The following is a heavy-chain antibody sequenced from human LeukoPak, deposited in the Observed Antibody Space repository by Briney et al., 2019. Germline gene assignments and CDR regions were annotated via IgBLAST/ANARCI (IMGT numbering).Heavy chain of an antibody. J-gene: IGHJ4*02. Sequence: GASVKVSCKASGGTFSSYDISWVRQAPGQGLEWMGGIMPVFGKTNYAQKFQGRVTTTADKATSTAYMELSSLRSEDTAVYYCAGGRTDIVVVPATLRNYYFDYWGQGTLVTVSS. D-gene: IGHD2-2*01. CDR2: IMPVFGKT. CDR3: AGGRTDIVVVPATLRNYYFDY. V-gene: IGHV1-69*06. CDR1: GGTFSSYD.